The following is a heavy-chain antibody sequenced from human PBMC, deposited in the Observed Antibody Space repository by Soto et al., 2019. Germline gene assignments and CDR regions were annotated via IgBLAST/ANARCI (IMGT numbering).Heavy chain of an antibody. V-gene: IGHV4-59*08. CDR2: IYYIGST. CDR1: GGSISSYY. Sequence: PSETLSLTCTVSGGSISSYYWSWIRQPPGKGLEWIGYIYYIGSTTYNPSLNSRVTMSMSTSKSQFSLKLTSVTAADTAVYYCARRGPQSCRAGSCYGYVPSGPGTLVNDPS. J-gene: IGHJ5*02. CDR3: ARRGPQSCRAGSCYGYVP. D-gene: IGHD2-15*01.